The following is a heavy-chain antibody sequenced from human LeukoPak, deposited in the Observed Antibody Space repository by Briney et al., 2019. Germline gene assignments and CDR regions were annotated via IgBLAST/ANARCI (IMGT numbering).Heavy chain of an antibody. CDR3: TRVGVRGVKVYYYYYGMDV. CDR2: IRSKAYGGTT. J-gene: IGHJ6*02. V-gene: IGHV3-49*04. Sequence: PGGSLRLSCTASGFTFGDYAMSWVRQAPGKGLEWVGFIRSKAYGGTTEYAASVKGRFTISRDDSKSIAYLQMNSLKTEDTAVYYCTRVGVRGVKVYYYYYGMDVWGQGTTVTVSS. D-gene: IGHD3-10*01. CDR1: GFTFGDYA.